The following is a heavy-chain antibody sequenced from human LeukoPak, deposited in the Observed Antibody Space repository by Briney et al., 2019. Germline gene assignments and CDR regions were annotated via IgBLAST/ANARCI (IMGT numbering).Heavy chain of an antibody. D-gene: IGHD3-16*02. Sequence: PSETLSLTCAVYGGSFSGYYWSWIRQPPGKGLEWIGEINHSGSTNYKPSLKSRVTMSVDTSKNQFSLKLSSVTAADTAVYYCARSNYVWGSYRPRQSDAFDIWGQGTMVTVSS. J-gene: IGHJ3*02. CDR1: GGSFSGYY. CDR2: INHSGST. CDR3: ARSNYVWGSYRPRQSDAFDI. V-gene: IGHV4-34*01.